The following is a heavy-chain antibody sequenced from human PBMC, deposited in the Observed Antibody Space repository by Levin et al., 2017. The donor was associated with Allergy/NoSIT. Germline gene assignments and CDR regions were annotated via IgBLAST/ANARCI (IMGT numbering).Heavy chain of an antibody. V-gene: IGHV3-23*01. D-gene: IGHD3-10*01. CDR1: GFSFRTYT. CDR2: ISGSGDRT. Sequence: GESLKISCAASGFSFRTYTMAWVRQSPGKGLEWVSEISGSGDRTDYTDSVKGRATITRDNPKNTMFLQVKSVRAEDTAIYYCAKYYYASGRSFFDHWGQGLLVTVSP. J-gene: IGHJ4*02. CDR3: AKYYYASGRSFFDH.